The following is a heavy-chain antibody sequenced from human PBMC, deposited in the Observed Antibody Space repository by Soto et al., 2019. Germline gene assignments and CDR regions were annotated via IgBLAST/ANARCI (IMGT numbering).Heavy chain of an antibody. CDR1: GGSINTGDYC. CDR2: IYYSGTT. Sequence: SETLSLTCTVSGGSINTGDYCWTWIRQPRGKGLEWIGYIYYSGTTYYNPSLKSRVSLSLDTSKNHFSLRLTSVTAADTAVYYCARGVDFEGFSPYGMDVWGQGTTVTVSS. V-gene: IGHV4-30-4*01. D-gene: IGHD3-3*01. J-gene: IGHJ6*02. CDR3: ARGVDFEGFSPYGMDV.